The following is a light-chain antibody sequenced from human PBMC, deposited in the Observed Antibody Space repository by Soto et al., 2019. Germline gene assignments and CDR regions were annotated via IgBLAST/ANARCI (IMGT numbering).Light chain of an antibody. CDR2: AAS. Sequence: DIHMTQSPSSLSASVGYIFTITCRASQGIDRWLAWYQQKPGEAPKVLIYAASSLRSGVPSRLSGSGYGTEFTLTISSMKPEDFATYYCQQYNSYWTFGQGTKVDIK. CDR1: QGIDRW. J-gene: IGKJ1*01. V-gene: IGKV1D-16*01. CDR3: QQYNSYWT.